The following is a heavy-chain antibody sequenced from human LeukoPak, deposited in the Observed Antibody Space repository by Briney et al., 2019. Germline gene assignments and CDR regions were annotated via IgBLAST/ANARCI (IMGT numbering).Heavy chain of an antibody. Sequence: GGSLRLSCAASGFTFSDYYMSWNRQAPGKGMEWVSYISSSGSTIYYADSVKGRFTISRDNAKNSLYLQMNSLRAEDTAVYYCARCRSYEQQLVQVYFDYWGQGTLVTVSS. V-gene: IGHV3-11*01. CDR3: ARCRSYEQQLVQVYFDY. CDR1: GFTFSDYY. D-gene: IGHD6-13*01. J-gene: IGHJ4*02. CDR2: ISSSGSTI.